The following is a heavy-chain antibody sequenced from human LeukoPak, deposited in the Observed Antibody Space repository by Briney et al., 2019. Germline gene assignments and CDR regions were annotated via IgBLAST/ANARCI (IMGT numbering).Heavy chain of an antibody. D-gene: IGHD2-2*01. J-gene: IGHJ3*02. CDR2: ISSSSSYI. CDR1: GFTFSSYS. Sequence: GGSLRLSCAASGFTFSSYSMNWVRQAPGKGLEWVSSISSSSSYIYYADSVKGRFTISRDNAKNSLYLQMNSLRAEDTAVYYCARVSDIVVVPAAHIDIWGQGTMVTVSS. V-gene: IGHV3-21*01. CDR3: ARVSDIVVVPAAHIDI.